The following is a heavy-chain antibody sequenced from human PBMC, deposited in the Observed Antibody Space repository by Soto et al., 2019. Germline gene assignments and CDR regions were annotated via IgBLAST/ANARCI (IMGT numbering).Heavy chain of an antibody. CDR2: INSDGSST. CDR3: ARTPGIYYGSGSNYGMDV. CDR1: GFTFSSYW. V-gene: IGHV3-74*01. D-gene: IGHD3-10*01. J-gene: IGHJ6*02. Sequence: GGSLRLSCAASGFTFSSYWMHWVRQAPGKGLVWVSRINSDGSSTSYADSVKGRFTISRDNAKNTLYLQMNSLRAEDTAVYYCARTPGIYYGSGSNYGMDVWGQGTTVTVSS.